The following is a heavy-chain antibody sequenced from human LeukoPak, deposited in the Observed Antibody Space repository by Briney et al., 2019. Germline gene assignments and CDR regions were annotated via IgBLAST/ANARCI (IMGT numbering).Heavy chain of an antibody. Sequence: HAGGSLRLSCAVSGFTFSTHWMHWVRQVPGRGPVWVSRADGGGSSTSYADSVKGRFSISRDNAKSTLYLQMNGLRAEDTAVYYCARGPGSSGGAYVGDYWGHGTLVTVSS. CDR3: ARGPGSSGGAYVGDY. D-gene: IGHD3-22*01. CDR1: GFTFSTHW. V-gene: IGHV3-74*01. CDR2: ADGGGSST. J-gene: IGHJ4*01.